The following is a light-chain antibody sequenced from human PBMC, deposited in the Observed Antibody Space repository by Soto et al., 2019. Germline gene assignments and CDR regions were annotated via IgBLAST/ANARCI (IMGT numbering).Light chain of an antibody. Sequence: VIGMTQSPSLLSASTGDRVTISCLISQGISSYLAWYQQKPWKAPELLIYAASTLQSGVPSRFSGSGSGTDFTLTISCLQSEDFATYYCQQCYSFPPTFGQGTQVEIK. V-gene: IGKV1D-8*01. J-gene: IGKJ1*01. CDR1: QGISSY. CDR3: QQCYSFPPT. CDR2: AAS.